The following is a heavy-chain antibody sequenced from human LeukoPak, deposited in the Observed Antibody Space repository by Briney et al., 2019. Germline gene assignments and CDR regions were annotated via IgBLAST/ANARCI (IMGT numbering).Heavy chain of an antibody. CDR2: MNSDVSSR. J-gene: IGHJ4*02. Sequence: GGSLRLSCAASGFTFSSYWMHWVRQAPGKGLVWVSVSRMNSDVSSRSYADSVKGRFTISRDNAKNTLYLQMNSLRAEDTAVYYCAREYRSGDFDYWGQGTLVTVSS. CDR1: GFTFSSYW. V-gene: IGHV3-74*01. CDR3: AREYRSGDFDY. D-gene: IGHD3-10*01.